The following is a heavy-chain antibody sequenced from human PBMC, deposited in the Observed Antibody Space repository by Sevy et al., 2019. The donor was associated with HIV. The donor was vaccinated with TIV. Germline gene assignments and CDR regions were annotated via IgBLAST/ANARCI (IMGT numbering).Heavy chain of an antibody. CDR1: GGSIRTSGDY. Sequence: SETLSLTCTVSGGSIRTSGDYWGWIRQPPGKGLEWIGSVYYSGRTHYNSSLRGRVTISVDTSKNQFSLRLSSVTAAETAVYYCARPGDSSDLRGGYQYTVAIWGKGTTVTVSS. J-gene: IGHJ6*04. V-gene: IGHV4-39*01. CDR2: VYYSGRT. CDR3: ARPGDSSDLRGGYQYTVAI. D-gene: IGHD6-19*01.